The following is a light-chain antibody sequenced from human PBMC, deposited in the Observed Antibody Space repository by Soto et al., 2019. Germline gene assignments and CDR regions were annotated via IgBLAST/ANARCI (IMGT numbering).Light chain of an antibody. CDR3: ATWDDSLNGVL. J-gene: IGLJ2*01. CDR2: NSD. V-gene: IGLV1-44*01. Sequence: QSVLTQPPSASGTPGQRVSMSCSGSSSNVGSNPVEWYQHLPGTAPKLLIYNSDQRASGVPDRFSGSKSGTSASLAISGLQSEDEADYYCATWDDSLNGVLFGGGTKVTVL. CDR1: SSNVGSNP.